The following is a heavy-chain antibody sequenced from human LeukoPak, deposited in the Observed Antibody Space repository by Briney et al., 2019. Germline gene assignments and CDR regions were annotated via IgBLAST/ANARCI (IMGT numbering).Heavy chain of an antibody. CDR1: GFTFNEYA. CDR2: LSDSGAST. J-gene: IGHJ5*02. V-gene: IGHV3-23*01. Sequence: GGSLRLSCAASGFTFNEYAMTWVRQAPGQGLEWVSGLSDSGASTFYAESVRGRFTISRDNSKNMLYLHINSLRAEDTAVYYCAKDARTGVWNIGDSWFDPWGQGTLVTVSS. D-gene: IGHD2/OR15-2a*01. CDR3: AKDARTGVWNIGDSWFDP.